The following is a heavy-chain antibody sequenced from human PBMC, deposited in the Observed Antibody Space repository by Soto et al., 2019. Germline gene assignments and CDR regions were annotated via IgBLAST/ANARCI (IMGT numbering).Heavy chain of an antibody. CDR1: GFTFSSYG. CDR3: ANLREF. CDR2: ISYDGSNK. Sequence: QVQLVESGGGVVQPGRSLRLSCAASGFTFSSYGMHWVRQAPGKGLEWVAVISYDGSNKYYADSVKGRFTISRDNSKNTLYLQMNSLRAEDTAVYYCANLREFWGQGTLVTVSS. J-gene: IGHJ4*02. V-gene: IGHV3-30*18. D-gene: IGHD3-10*01.